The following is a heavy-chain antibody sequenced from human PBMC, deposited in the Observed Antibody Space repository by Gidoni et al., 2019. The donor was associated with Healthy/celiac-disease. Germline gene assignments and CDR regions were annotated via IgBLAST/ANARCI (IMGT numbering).Heavy chain of an antibody. CDR3: QGDITIFGVVIDNYFDY. Sequence: EVQLVESGGGLVKPGGSLRLSCAASGFHFSNAWMNWVRQAPGKGLEWVGRIKSKTDGGTTDYAAPVKGRFTISRDDSKNTLYLQMNSVKTEDTAVYYCQGDITIFGVVIDNYFDYWGQGTLVTVSS. J-gene: IGHJ4*02. D-gene: IGHD3-3*01. CDR2: IKSKTDGGTT. V-gene: IGHV3-15*07. CDR1: GFHFSNAW.